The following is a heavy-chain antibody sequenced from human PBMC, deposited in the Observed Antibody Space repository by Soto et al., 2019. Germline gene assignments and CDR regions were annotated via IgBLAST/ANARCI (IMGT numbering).Heavy chain of an antibody. CDR1: GASLSPNY. D-gene: IGHD2-2*01. J-gene: IGHJ4*02. V-gene: IGHV4-59*08. CDR3: ARLGAFYQALDS. Sequence: QVQLQESGPGLVKPSETLSLRCSGSGASLSPNYWSWFRQPPGKGLQWIGYIYYAGTTTYNPSLKRRLTISLNTSKNEVSLELTSVTAADTAVYYCARLGAFYQALDSWGQGALVTVSS. CDR2: IYYAGTT.